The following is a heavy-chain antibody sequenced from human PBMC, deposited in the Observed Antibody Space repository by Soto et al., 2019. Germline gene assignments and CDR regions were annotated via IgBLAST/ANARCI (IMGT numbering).Heavy chain of an antibody. CDR1: GFTFNNYG. CDR3: ARGRTGYVVGDYYYVTDD. CDR2: IWYDGSNK. D-gene: IGHD3-9*01. V-gene: IGHV3-33*01. J-gene: IGHJ6*01. Sequence: QVQLVESGGGVVQPGRSLRLSCAASGFTFNNYGMHWVRQAPGKGLEWVAIIWYDGSNKYYADSVKGRFTISRDYSKKTLDLQMNSLRAEDTAVYYCARGRTGYVVGDYYYVTDDWGQGTTVSRSP.